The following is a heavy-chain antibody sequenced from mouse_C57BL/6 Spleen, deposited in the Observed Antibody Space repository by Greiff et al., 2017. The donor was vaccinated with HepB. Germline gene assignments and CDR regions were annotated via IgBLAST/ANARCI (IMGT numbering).Heavy chain of an antibody. CDR3: ARPSYYGSSLFDY. Sequence: VQLQQSGPELVKPGASVKLSCKASGYTFTSYDINWVKQRPGQGLEWIGWIYPRDGSTKYNEKFKGKATLTVDTSSSTAYMELHSLTSEDSAVYFCARPSYYGSSLFDYWGQGTTLTVSS. V-gene: IGHV1-85*01. J-gene: IGHJ2*01. D-gene: IGHD1-1*01. CDR2: IYPRDGST. CDR1: GYTFTSYD.